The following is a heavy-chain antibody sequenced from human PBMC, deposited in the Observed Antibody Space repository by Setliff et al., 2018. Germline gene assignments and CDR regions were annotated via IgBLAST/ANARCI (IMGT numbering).Heavy chain of an antibody. D-gene: IGHD5-18*01. CDR1: GFTFSTFW. J-gene: IGHJ4*01. V-gene: IGHV3-7*04. CDR3: ARGGYSYGY. Sequence: PGGSLSLSCAASGFTFSTFWMSWVRQAPGKGLEWVANIKQDGSETYYVDSVKGRFTISRDNPNNSLYLQMNNLRAEDTAVYYCARGGYSYGYWGHGTLGTVSS. CDR2: IKQDGSET.